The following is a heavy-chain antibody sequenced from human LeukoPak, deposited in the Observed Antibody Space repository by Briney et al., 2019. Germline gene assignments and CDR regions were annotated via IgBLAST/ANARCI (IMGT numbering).Heavy chain of an antibody. D-gene: IGHD2-2*01. CDR3: ARPQGFQLLDFEY. V-gene: IGHV4-39*01. J-gene: IGHJ4*02. Sequence: SETLSLTCTVSGGSISSSSYYWGWIRQPRGKGLEWIGSIYYSGSTYYHPSLKSRVTISVDTSKTQFSLKLSSVTAADTAVYYCARPQGFQLLDFEYWGQGTLVTVSS. CDR1: GGSISSSSYY. CDR2: IYYSGST.